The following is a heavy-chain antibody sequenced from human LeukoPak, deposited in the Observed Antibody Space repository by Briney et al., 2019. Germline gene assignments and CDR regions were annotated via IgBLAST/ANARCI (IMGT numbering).Heavy chain of an antibody. CDR3: ARFIGTASGYKRGYYYGMDV. D-gene: IGHD1-1*01. CDR1: GFTFSGYA. V-gene: IGHV3-23*01. CDR2: ISGSGGST. J-gene: IGHJ6*02. Sequence: PPGGSLRLSCAASGFTFSGYAMSWVRQAPGKGLEWVSAISGSGGSTYYADSVKGRFTISRDNSKNTLYLQMNSLRAEDTAVYYCARFIGTASGYKRGYYYGMDVWGQGTTVTVSS.